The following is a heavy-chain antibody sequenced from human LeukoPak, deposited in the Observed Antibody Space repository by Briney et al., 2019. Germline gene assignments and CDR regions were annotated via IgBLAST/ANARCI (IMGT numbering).Heavy chain of an antibody. CDR2: IYYSGST. V-gene: IGHV4-59*01. D-gene: IGHD5-24*01. CDR3: ARVFGDGYNPENLDY. Sequence: SETLSLTCTVSGGSISSYYWSWIRQPPGKGLERIGYIYYSGSTNYNPSLKSRVTISVDTSKNQFSLKLSSVTAADTAVYYCARVFGDGYNPENLDYWGQGTLVTVSS. CDR1: GGSISSYY. J-gene: IGHJ4*02.